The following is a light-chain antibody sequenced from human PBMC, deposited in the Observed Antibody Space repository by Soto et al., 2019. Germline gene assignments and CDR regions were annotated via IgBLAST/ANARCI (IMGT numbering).Light chain of an antibody. V-gene: IGKV3-20*01. J-gene: IGKJ1*01. Sequence: EIVLTQSPGTLSLSPGERATLSCRASQSVSSSYLAWYQQKPGQAPRLLIYDTSRRATGSPDRFSGSKSGTDFTLTISRLEPEDLAVYYSQQYGNSTTFGQGSK. CDR3: QQYGNSTT. CDR2: DTS. CDR1: QSVSSSY.